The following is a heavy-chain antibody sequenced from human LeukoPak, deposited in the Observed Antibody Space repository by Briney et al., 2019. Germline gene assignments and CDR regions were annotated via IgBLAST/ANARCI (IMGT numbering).Heavy chain of an antibody. CDR1: GGSVSSGSYY. V-gene: IGHV4-61*01. CDR3: ARDKGQQLVVGAFDI. Sequence: SETLSLTCTVSGGSVSSGSYYWSWIRQPPVNGLEWIGYIYYSGSTNYNPSLKSRVTISVDTSKNQFSLKLSSVTAADTAVYYCARDKGQQLVVGAFDIWGQGTMVTVSS. D-gene: IGHD6-13*01. J-gene: IGHJ3*02. CDR2: IYYSGST.